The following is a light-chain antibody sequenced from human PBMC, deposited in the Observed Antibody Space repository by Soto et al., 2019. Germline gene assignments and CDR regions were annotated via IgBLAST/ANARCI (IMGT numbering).Light chain of an antibody. CDR2: GTF. Sequence: EIVLTQSPGTLSLSPGERATPSCRTSQSVGSGYLAWFQQKPGQTPRLLIYGTFNRPTAIPDRFSGSGSGTDFTLTISRVEPEDFAVYYCQHYGTSPPDTFGQGTKLEI. CDR1: QSVGSGY. V-gene: IGKV3-20*01. CDR3: QHYGTSPPDT. J-gene: IGKJ2*01.